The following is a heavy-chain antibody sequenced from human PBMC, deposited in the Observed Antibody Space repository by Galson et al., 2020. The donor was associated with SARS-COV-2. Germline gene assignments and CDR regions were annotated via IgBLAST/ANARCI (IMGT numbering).Heavy chain of an antibody. CDR3: ARSPRIAAAGTEYDWFDP. V-gene: IGHV1-18*01. CDR2: ISTYNADT. D-gene: IGHD6-13*01. CDR1: GGTFSSYA. J-gene: IGHJ5*02. Sequence: ASVKVSCKASGGTFSSYAISWVRQAPGQGLEWMGWISTYNADTKYAQKFQGRVTMTTDTSTSTAYLDLRSLTSDDTAVYYCARSPRIAAAGTEYDWFDPWGQGTLVTVSS.